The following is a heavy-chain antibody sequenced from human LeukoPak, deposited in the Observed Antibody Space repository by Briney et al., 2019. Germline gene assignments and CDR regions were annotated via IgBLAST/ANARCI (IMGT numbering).Heavy chain of an antibody. D-gene: IGHD6-13*01. Sequence: SETLSLTCTVSGGSISSYYWSWIRQSPGKGLEWIGHIYYTGSTDYNPSLKSRVTISVDTSKNQSSLKLGSVTAADTAVYYCARGSAAEFWGQGTLVTVSS. V-gene: IGHV4-59*12. CDR3: ARGSAAEF. CDR1: GGSISSYY. CDR2: IYYTGST. J-gene: IGHJ4*02.